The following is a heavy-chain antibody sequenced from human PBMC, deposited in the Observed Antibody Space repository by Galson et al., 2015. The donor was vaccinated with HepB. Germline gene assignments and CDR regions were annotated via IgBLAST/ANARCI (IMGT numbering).Heavy chain of an antibody. Sequence: SVKVSCKASGGTFSSYAISWVRQAPGQGLEWMGGIIPIFGTANYAQKFQGRVTITADESTSTAYMELSSLRSEDTAVYYCARGPTTIFNYYYYYMDVWGKGTTVTVSS. J-gene: IGHJ6*03. CDR1: GGTFSSYA. CDR2: IIPIFGTA. CDR3: ARGPTTIFNYYYYYMDV. V-gene: IGHV1-69*13. D-gene: IGHD3-9*01.